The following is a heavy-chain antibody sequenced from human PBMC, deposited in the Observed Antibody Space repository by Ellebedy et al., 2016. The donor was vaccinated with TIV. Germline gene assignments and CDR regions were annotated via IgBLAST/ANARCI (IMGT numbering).Heavy chain of an antibody. CDR3: ARRMVRGVIIDAFDI. J-gene: IGHJ3*02. D-gene: IGHD3-10*01. CDR1: GYSFSTYW. V-gene: IGHV5-51*01. Sequence: GESLKISCEGSGYSFSTYWIGWLRQMPGKGLEWMGIIYPGDSDSTYSPAFQGQVTISADKSISTAYLQWSSLKASDTAMYYCARRMVRGVIIDAFDIWGQGTRVTVSS. CDR2: IYPGDSDS.